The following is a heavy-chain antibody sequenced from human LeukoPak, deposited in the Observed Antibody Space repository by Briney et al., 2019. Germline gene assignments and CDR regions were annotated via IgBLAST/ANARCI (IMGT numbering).Heavy chain of an antibody. CDR3: ARAYMYYSDSSGYNY. CDR2: IKQDGSEK. V-gene: IGHV3-7*01. J-gene: IGHJ4*02. CDR1: GFTFSIYW. Sequence: PGGSLRLSCAASGFTFSIYWMSWVRQAPGKGLEWVANIKQDGSEKYYVGSVKGRFTVSRDNAKNSLYLQMNSLRAEDTAVYYCARAYMYYSDSSGYNYWGQGTLVTVSS. D-gene: IGHD3-22*01.